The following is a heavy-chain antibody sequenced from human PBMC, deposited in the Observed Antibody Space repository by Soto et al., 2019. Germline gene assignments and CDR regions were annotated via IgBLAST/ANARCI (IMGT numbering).Heavy chain of an antibody. J-gene: IGHJ6*02. CDR2: VYYGGTT. CDR1: GGPLSNFY. D-gene: IGHD1-26*01. CDR3: ARGSGIVGATGSYYYDYGMDV. Sequence: SETLSLTCSVSGGPLSNFYWSWIRQPPGKGLEWIANVYYGGTTNYNPSLKSRVTISLDASKNQFSLKLSSVTAADTAVYYCARGSGIVGATGSYYYDYGMDVWGQGTTVTVSS. V-gene: IGHV4-59*12.